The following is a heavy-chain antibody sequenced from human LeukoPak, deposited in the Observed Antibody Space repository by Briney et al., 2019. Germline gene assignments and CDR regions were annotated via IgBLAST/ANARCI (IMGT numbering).Heavy chain of an antibody. CDR1: GGSSSSYY. D-gene: IGHD6-19*01. CDR3: ARSIRGYSSGWYYFDY. Sequence: SETLSLTCTVSGGSSSSYYWSWIRKPPGNGLEWIGNIYYSGSTNYNPSLKSRATISVDTSKNQFSVKLSSVTAADTAVYYCARSIRGYSSGWYYFDYWGQGTLITVSS. J-gene: IGHJ4*02. V-gene: IGHV4-59*12. CDR2: IYYSGST.